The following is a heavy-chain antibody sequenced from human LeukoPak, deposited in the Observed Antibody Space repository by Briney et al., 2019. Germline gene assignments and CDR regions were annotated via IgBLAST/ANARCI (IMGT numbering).Heavy chain of an antibody. D-gene: IGHD3-22*01. V-gene: IGHV4-59*01. Sequence: SETLSLTCTVSGGSISSYYWSWIRQPPGKGLEWIGYIYYSGSTTYNPSLKSRVTISVDTSKNQFSLKLSSVTAADTAVYYCARVGYSSGYYYDYWGQGTLVTVSS. CDR2: IYYSGST. CDR3: ARVGYSSGYYYDY. CDR1: GGSISSYY. J-gene: IGHJ4*02.